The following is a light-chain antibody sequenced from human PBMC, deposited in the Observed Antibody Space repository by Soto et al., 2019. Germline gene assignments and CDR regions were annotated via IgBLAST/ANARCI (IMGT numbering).Light chain of an antibody. V-gene: IGLV1-40*01. CDR2: RND. J-gene: IGLJ1*01. CDR3: QSFDSSLRDYV. Sequence: QSVLTQPPSVSGAPGQRVTISCTGSSSNIGAGYDVHWYQQHPGTAPKLLIYRNDNRPSGVPDRFSGSKSGTSASLAITGLQAEDEAAYYCQSFDSSLRDYVFGTGTKLTVL. CDR1: SSNIGAGYD.